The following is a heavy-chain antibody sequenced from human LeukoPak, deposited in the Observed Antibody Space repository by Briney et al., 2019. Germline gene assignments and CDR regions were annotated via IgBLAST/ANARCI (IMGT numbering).Heavy chain of an antibody. CDR1: GGSISSSSYY. Sequence: SETLSLTCTVSGGSISSSSYYWGWIRQPPGKGLEGIGSIYYSGCTYYNPSLKRRVTITLETPKNQFSLRLSSVTAADTAVYYCARLSHYGVKLYAEYFQHWGRGTLVTVSS. CDR3: ARLSHYGVKLYAEYFQH. CDR2: IYYSGCT. D-gene: IGHD4-23*01. V-gene: IGHV4-39*01. J-gene: IGHJ1*01.